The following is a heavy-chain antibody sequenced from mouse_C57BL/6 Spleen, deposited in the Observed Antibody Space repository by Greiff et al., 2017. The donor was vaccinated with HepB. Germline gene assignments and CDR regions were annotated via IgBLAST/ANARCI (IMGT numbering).Heavy chain of an antibody. CDR1: GYTFTDYY. CDR2: IYPGSGNT. CDR3: AGERGYSFAY. J-gene: IGHJ3*01. D-gene: IGHD2-3*01. Sequence: VQLQQSGAELVRPGASVKLSCKASGYTFTDYYINWVKQRPGQGLEWIARIYPGSGNTYYNEKFKGKATLTAEKSSSTAYMQLSSLTSEDSAVYFCAGERGYSFAYWGQGTLVTVSA. V-gene: IGHV1-76*01.